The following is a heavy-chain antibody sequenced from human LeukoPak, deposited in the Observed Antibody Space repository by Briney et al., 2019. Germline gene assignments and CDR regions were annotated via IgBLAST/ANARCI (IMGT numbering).Heavy chain of an antibody. CDR3: ARTRIVVVIKAFDY. J-gene: IGHJ4*02. CDR2: INPNSGGT. CDR1: GYTFTGYY. V-gene: IGHV1-2*02. D-gene: IGHD3-22*01. Sequence: ASVKVSCKASGYTFTGYYMHWVRQAPGQGLEWMGWINPNSGGTNYAQKFQGRVTMNRDTYISTAYMELSRLRSHDTAVYYCARTRIVVVIKAFDYWGQGTLVTVSS.